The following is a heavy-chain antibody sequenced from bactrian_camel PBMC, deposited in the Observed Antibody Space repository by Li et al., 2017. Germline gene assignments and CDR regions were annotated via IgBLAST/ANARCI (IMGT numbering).Heavy chain of an antibody. CDR3: AEGRGSRGEHCYSLNY. J-gene: IGHJ4*01. CDR2: IDGGGGTT. Sequence: GGLVQPGGSLKLSCTASGFVFGTYLMYWVRQAPGKGLEWASTIDGGGGTTHYADSVKGRFTISRDNAKNTVYLQMNNLQPEDTATYYCAEGRGSRGEHCYSLNYWGQGTQVTVS. CDR1: GFVFGTYL. D-gene: IGHD6*01. V-gene: IGHV3S25*01.